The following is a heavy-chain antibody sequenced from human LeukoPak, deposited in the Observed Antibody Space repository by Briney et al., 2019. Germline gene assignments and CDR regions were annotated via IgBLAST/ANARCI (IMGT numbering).Heavy chain of an antibody. J-gene: IGHJ4*02. CDR3: AKDPDTAMVSPYFDY. V-gene: IGHV3-30*02. CDR2: IRYDGSNK. D-gene: IGHD5-18*01. CDR1: GFTFSSYG. Sequence: PGGSLRLSCVASGFTFSSYGMHWVRQAPGKGLEWVAFIRYDGSNKYYADSVKGRFTISRDNSKNTLYLQMNSLRAEDTAVYYCAKDPDTAMVSPYFDYWGQGTLVTVSS.